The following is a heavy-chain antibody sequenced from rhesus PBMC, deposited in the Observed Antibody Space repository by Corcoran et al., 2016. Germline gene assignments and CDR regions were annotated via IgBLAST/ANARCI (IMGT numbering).Heavy chain of an antibody. D-gene: IGHD6-25*01. CDR2: MNSAWGST. V-gene: IGHV3S5*01. J-gene: IGHJ1*01. Sequence: EVQMVETGGGLVQPGGSLKLSCAASGFTFSSYGMSGVRKAPGKGLEWVSAMNSAWGSTDHADSVKVQFTISRDNSKNTLYRQMNSLRVEDTALYYCAKVIPTGDSGSRNSGYFEFWGQCALFTVSS. CDR1: GFTFSSYG. CDR3: AKVIPTGDSGSRNSGYFEF.